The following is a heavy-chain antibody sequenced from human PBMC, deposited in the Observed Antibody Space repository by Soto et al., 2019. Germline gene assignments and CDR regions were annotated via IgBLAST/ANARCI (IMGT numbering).Heavy chain of an antibody. CDR2: ISYDGGNQ. CDR1: GFTFSSYP. D-gene: IGHD1-20*01. Sequence: GGSLRLSXEASGFTFSSYPMHWVRQAPGKGLEWVTVISYDGGNQYYADSVKGRFTISRDNSKDTLYLQMHSLRSDDTAVYFCARGPITQTSFIDHWGQGTLVTVSS. CDR3: ARGPITQTSFIDH. V-gene: IGHV3-30-3*01. J-gene: IGHJ4*02.